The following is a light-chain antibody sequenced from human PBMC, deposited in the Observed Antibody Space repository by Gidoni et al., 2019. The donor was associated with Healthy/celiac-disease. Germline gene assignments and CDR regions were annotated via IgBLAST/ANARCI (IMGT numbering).Light chain of an antibody. J-gene: IGKJ4*01. CDR1: QSVSSY. Sequence: EIVLTQSPATLSLSPGERATLSCKASQSVSSYLAWDQQKPGQDPRLLIYDASNRATGIPARFSGSGSGTDFTLTISSLEPEDFAVYYCQQRSNWPLTFGGGTKVEIK. V-gene: IGKV3-11*01. CDR3: QQRSNWPLT. CDR2: DAS.